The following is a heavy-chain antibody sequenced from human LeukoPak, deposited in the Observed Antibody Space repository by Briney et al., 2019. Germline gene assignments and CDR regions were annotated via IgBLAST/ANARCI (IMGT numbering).Heavy chain of an antibody. CDR2: ITTNNANT. D-gene: IGHD3-3*01. J-gene: IGHJ4*02. Sequence: ECMGWITTNNANTNYVHNFQSTLTMTTDTSTSTAYMELRSLTSDDTAVYYCARDLEFPDYWGQGTLVTVSS. V-gene: IGHV1-18*01. CDR3: ARDLEFPDY.